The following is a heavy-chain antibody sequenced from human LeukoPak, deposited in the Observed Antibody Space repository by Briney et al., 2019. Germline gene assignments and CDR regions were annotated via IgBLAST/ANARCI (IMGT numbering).Heavy chain of an antibody. J-gene: IGHJ4*02. CDR1: GFTFTSYW. CDR3: VRRHRVIATFDY. D-gene: IGHD2-21*01. CDR2: IYPGDSDT. V-gene: IGHV5-51*01. Sequence: PGESLKISCKGSGFTFTSYWIGWVRQMPGKGLEWMGFIYPGDSDTRYSPSLQGQVTISADNRDSPAYLQWSRLKASGTAIYYCVRRHRVIATFDYWGRGTLVIVSS.